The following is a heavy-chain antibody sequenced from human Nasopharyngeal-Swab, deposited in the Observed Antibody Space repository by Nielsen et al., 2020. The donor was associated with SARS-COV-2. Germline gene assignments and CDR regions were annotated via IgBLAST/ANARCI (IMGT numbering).Heavy chain of an antibody. CDR1: GGTFSSYA. V-gene: IGHV1-69*10. D-gene: IGHD3-9*01. CDR3: TRPDDILTGYYSPYGMDV. J-gene: IGHJ6*02. Sequence: SVKVSCKASGGTFSSYAISWVRQAPGQGLEWMGGIIPILGIANYAQKFQGRVTIIADKSTSTAYMELSSLRSEDTAVYYCTRPDDILTGYYSPYGMDVWGQGTTVTVSS. CDR2: IIPILGIA.